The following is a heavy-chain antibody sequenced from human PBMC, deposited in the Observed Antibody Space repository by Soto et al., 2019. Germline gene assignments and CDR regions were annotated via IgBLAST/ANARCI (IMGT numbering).Heavy chain of an antibody. Sequence: SQTLSLTCAISGDSVSRNSAGWNWIRQSPSRGLEWLGRTYYRSKWYNDYALSVKGRITINPDTSKNQFSLQLNSVTREDTAVYYCARDLIDEEFAYWGQGTPVDASS. CDR2: TYYRSKWYN. CDR1: GDSVSRNSAG. J-gene: IGHJ4*02. V-gene: IGHV6-1*01. CDR3: ARDLIDEEFAY. D-gene: IGHD3-10*01.